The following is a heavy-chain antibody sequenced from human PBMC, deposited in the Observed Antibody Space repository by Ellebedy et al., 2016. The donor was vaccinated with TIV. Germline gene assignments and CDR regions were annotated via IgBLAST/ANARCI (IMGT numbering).Heavy chain of an antibody. J-gene: IGHJ4*02. CDR1: GYSFIYYW. V-gene: IGHV5-10-1*01. CDR3: ARHELGENAAFDF. CDR2: IDPSDSDL. Sequence: GGSLRLXXKASGYSFIYYWITWVRQMPGKGLEWMGRIDPSDSDLKYSPSFQGRATISVDKSISTAYLQWSSLKASDTAIYYCARHELGENAAFDFWGQGTLVTVSS. D-gene: IGHD7-27*01.